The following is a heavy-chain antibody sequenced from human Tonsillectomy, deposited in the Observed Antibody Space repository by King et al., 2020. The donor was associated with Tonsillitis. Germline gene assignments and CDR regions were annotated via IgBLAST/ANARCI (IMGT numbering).Heavy chain of an antibody. CDR2: ISYDGSNK. V-gene: IGHV3-30*04. Sequence: VQLVVSGRGVVQPGRSLRLSCAASGFTFSSYAMHWVRQAPGKGLEWVAVISYDGSNKYYADSVKGRFTISRDNSKNTLYLQMNSLRAEDTAVYYCARDKMGYSYGTFDYWVQGTLVTVSS. CDR3: ARDKMGYSYGTFDY. J-gene: IGHJ4*02. CDR1: GFTFSSYA. D-gene: IGHD5-18*01.